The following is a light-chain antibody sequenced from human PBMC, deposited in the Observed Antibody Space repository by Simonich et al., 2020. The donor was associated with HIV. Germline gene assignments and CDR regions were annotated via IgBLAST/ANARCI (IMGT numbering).Light chain of an antibody. CDR1: SSDFGGYNY. J-gene: IGLJ2*01. CDR2: DVS. CDR3: NSYTSSTTLL. V-gene: IGLV2-14*03. Sequence: QSALTQPASVSGSPGQSITISCTGTSSDFGGYNYVSWYQHHPGKPPKLMIYDVSKRPSGVSNRFSGSKSGNTASLTISGLQAEDEADYYCNSYTSSTTLLFGGGTKLTVL.